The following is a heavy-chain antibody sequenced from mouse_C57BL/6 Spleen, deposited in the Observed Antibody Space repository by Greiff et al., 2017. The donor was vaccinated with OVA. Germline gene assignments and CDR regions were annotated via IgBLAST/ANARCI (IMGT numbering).Heavy chain of an antibody. J-gene: IGHJ1*03. CDR3: ARSNQRYFDV. Sequence: QVHVKQPGAELVMPGASVKLSCKASGYTFTSYWMHWVKQRPGQGLEWIGEIDPSDSYTNYNQKFKGKSTLTVDKSSSTAYMQLSSLTSEDSAVYYCARSNQRYFDVWGTGTTVTVSS. CDR2: IDPSDSYT. CDR1: GYTFTSYW. V-gene: IGHV1-69*01.